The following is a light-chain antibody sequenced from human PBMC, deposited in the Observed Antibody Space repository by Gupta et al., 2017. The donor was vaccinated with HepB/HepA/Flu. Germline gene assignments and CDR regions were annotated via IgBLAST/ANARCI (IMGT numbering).Light chain of an antibody. V-gene: IGKV1-5*03. CDR3: QQYNKWWT. Sequence: DIQMTQSPSTLSASIGDRVTITCRASQSVSRWVAWYQQKPGKAPKLLIYKASNLEGEVPSRFSGSGSGTEFTLTISSLQPDDFETYYCQQYNKWWTFGQGTKVEIK. J-gene: IGKJ1*01. CDR2: KAS. CDR1: QSVSRW.